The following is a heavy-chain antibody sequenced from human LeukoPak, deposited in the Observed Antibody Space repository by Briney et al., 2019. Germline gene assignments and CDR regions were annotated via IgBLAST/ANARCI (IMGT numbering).Heavy chain of an antibody. CDR3: AKSSRAAYGYGASFDY. Sequence: GGSLRLSCAASGFTFSNFAMHWVRQAPGKGLEWVAVISYDGDNEYYADSVKGQFTISRDNSKNTVYLQMNSLRAEDTAVYYCAKSSRAAYGYGASFDYWGQGTLVTVSS. D-gene: IGHD5-18*01. J-gene: IGHJ4*02. CDR2: ISYDGDNE. V-gene: IGHV3-30-3*02. CDR1: GFTFSNFA.